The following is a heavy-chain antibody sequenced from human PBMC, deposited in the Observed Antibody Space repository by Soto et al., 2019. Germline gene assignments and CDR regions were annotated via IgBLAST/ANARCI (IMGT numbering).Heavy chain of an antibody. D-gene: IGHD2-15*01. Sequence: GGSLRLSCAASGFTFSDYYMSWIRQAPGKGLEWVSYISSSGSTIYYADSVKGRFTISRDNAKNSLYLQMNSLRAEDTAVYYCARLYCSGGSCYPRGNWFDPWGQGTLVTVSS. J-gene: IGHJ5*02. CDR3: ARLYCSGGSCYPRGNWFDP. V-gene: IGHV3-11*01. CDR1: GFTFSDYY. CDR2: ISSSGSTI.